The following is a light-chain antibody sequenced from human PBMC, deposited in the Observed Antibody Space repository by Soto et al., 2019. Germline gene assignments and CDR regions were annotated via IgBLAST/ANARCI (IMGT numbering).Light chain of an antibody. J-gene: IGLJ2*01. V-gene: IGLV7-46*01. CDR3: LLAYSGGRV. CDR2: DTT. CDR1: DGPVTSNHY. Sequence: QSVVTQEPSLAVSPGGTVTLTCGSSDGPVTSNHYPYWYQQRPGQVPRTLIYDTTNRQSWAPARFSGSLVGVKAALTLSGAQPEDEADYYCLLAYSGGRVFGGGTKLTVL.